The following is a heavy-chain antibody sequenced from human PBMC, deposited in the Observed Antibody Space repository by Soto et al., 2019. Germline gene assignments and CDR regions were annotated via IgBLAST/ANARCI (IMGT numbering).Heavy chain of an antibody. D-gene: IGHD4-17*01. CDR1: GGTFSSYT. V-gene: IGHV1-69*02. CDR3: AGEGYGDYEVY. J-gene: IGHJ4*02. CDR2: IIPILGIA. Sequence: QVQLVQSGAEVKKPGSSVKVSCKASGGTFSSYTISWVRQAPGQGLEWMGRIIPILGIANYAQKFQGRVTITADKSTSTTYMELSSLRSEDTAVYYCAGEGYGDYEVYWGQGTLVTVSS.